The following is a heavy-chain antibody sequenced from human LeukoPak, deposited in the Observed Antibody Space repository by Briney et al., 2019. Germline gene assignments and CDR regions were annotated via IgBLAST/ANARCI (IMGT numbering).Heavy chain of an antibody. V-gene: IGHV4-59*01. CDR3: AREPAVADYGTDV. Sequence: TSETLSLTCTVSGGSISSYYWSWIRQPPGKGLEWIGYIYCSGSTNYNPSLKSRVTISVDTSKNQFSLKLSSVTAADTAVYYCAREPAVADYGTDVWGQGTTVTVSS. CDR2: IYCSGST. J-gene: IGHJ6*02. D-gene: IGHD6-19*01. CDR1: GGSISSYY.